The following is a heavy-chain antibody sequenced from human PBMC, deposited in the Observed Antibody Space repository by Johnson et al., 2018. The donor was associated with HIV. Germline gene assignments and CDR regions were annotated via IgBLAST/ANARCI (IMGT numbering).Heavy chain of an antibody. V-gene: IGHV3-7*03. CDR1: GFTFSNYW. CDR2: IKQDGSET. Sequence: VQLVESGGGLVQPGGSLRLSCAASGFTFSNYWMNWVRQAPGKGLEWVANIKQDGSETYYVESVKGRFTISRDNAKSPLYLQMNSLKTEDTAFYYCTTENYYGSGMPAGAFDIWGQGTMVTVSS. J-gene: IGHJ3*02. CDR3: TTENYYGSGMPAGAFDI. D-gene: IGHD3-10*01.